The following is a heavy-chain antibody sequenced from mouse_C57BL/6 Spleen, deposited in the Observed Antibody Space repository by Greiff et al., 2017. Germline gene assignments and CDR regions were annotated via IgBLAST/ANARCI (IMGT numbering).Heavy chain of an antibody. CDR2: ISSGGDYI. CDR3: TRGDGSSLYAMDD. J-gene: IGHJ4*01. CDR1: GFTFSSYA. D-gene: IGHD1-1*01. Sequence: EVKLVESGEGLVKPGGSLKLSCAASGFTFSSYAMSWVRQTPEKRLEWVAYISSGGDYIYYADTVKGRFTISRDNARNTLYLQMSSLKSEDTAMYYCTRGDGSSLYAMDDWGQGTTVTVSS. V-gene: IGHV5-9-1*02.